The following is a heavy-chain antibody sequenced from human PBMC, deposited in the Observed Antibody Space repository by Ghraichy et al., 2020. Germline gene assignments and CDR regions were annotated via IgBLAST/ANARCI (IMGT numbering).Heavy chain of an antibody. J-gene: IGHJ5*02. V-gene: IGHV4-59*01. CDR3: ARDRGRMSGSYPRPNWFDP. D-gene: IGHD3-16*02. CDR2: IYYSGST. Sequence: SETLSLTCTVSGGSISSYYWSWIRQPPGKGLEWIGYIYYSGSTNYNPSLKSRVTISVDTSKNQFSLKLSSVTAADTAVYYCARDRGRMSGSYPRPNWFDPWGQGTLVTVSS. CDR1: GGSISSYY.